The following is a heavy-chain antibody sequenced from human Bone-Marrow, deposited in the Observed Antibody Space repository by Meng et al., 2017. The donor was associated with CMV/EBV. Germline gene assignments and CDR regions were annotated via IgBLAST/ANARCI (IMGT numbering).Heavy chain of an antibody. CDR1: GGTFSSYA. D-gene: IGHD5-18*01. J-gene: IGHJ6*02. CDR2: IIPILGIA. CDR3: ARGRDNVDTAMVPGYYYYGMDV. Sequence: SVKVSCKASGGTFSSYAISWVRQAPGQGLEWMGGIIPILGIANYAQKFQGRVTITADKSTSTAYMELSSLRSEDTAVYYCARGRDNVDTAMVPGYYYYGMDVRGQGTTVTVSS. V-gene: IGHV1-69*10.